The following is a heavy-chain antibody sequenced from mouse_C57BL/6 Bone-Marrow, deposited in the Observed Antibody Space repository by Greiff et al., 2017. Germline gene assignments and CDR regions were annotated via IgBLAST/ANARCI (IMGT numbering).Heavy chain of an antibody. CDR1: GFTFSSYG. CDR2: ISSGGSYT. D-gene: IGHD2-4*01. Sequence: VQLVESGGDLVKPGGSLKLSCAASGFTFSSYGMSWVRQTPDKRLEWVATISSGGSYTYYPDSVKGRFTISRDNAKNTLYLQISSLKSEDTAMYYCALVGYDYDEDYAMDYWGQGTSVTVSS. V-gene: IGHV5-6*01. J-gene: IGHJ4*01. CDR3: ALVGYDYDEDYAMDY.